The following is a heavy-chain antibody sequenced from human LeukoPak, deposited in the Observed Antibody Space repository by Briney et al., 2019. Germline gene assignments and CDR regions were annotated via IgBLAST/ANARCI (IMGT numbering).Heavy chain of an antibody. CDR1: GFTFSDYY. Sequence: PGGSLRLSCAASGFTFSDYYMSWIRQAPGKGLEWVSYISSSGSTIYYADSVKRRFTISRDNDKNSLYLQMNSLRAEDTAVYYCARSPYSGSPPHWGQGTLVTVSS. CDR2: ISSSGSTI. V-gene: IGHV3-11*01. D-gene: IGHD1-26*01. CDR3: ARSPYSGSPPH. J-gene: IGHJ4*02.